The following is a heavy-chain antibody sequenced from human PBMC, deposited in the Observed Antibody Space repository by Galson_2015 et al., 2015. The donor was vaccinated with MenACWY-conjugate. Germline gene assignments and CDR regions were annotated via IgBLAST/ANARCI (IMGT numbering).Heavy chain of an antibody. CDR2: VSRDGTTT. D-gene: IGHD6-19*01. CDR3: AGGLGVASSFHR. J-gene: IGHJ1*01. Sequence: SLRLSCAATGFTFNSFAMHWVRQAPGKAPEWVAVVSRDGTTTYYADSLKDRVTISRDNSKSTVYLQLSNLRLDDTAMYFCAGGLGVASSFHRWGQGTLVIVSS. V-gene: IGHV3-30*04. CDR1: GFTFNSFA.